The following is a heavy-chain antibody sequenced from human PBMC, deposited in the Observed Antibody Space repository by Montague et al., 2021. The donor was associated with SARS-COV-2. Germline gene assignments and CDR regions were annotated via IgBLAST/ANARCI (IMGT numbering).Heavy chain of an antibody. CDR3: ARSLDPSGTYYLPY. J-gene: IGHJ4*02. CDR2: MYYSGST. D-gene: IGHD3-10*01. CDR1: DGSISSSNYY. V-gene: IGHV4-39*07. Sequence: SETLSLTCTVSDGSISSSNYYWGWIRQPPGKGLEWTGNMYYSGSTYYNPSLKSRVTISIDTSKNQFSLKLSSVTAADTAVYYCARSLDPSGTYYLPYWGQGTLVTVSS.